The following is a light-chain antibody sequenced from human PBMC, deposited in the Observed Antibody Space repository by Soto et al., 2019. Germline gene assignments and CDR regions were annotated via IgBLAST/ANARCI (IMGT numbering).Light chain of an antibody. Sequence: IQLTQSPSSLSASVGDRVTITCRASQGISSYLAWYQQKPGKAPELLIYAASTLQSGVPSRFSGSGSGTDFTLPISGLQPEDFATYYCQQLNSYPPLTFGGGTKVEIK. CDR1: QGISSY. J-gene: IGKJ4*01. CDR2: AAS. V-gene: IGKV1-9*01. CDR3: QQLNSYPPLT.